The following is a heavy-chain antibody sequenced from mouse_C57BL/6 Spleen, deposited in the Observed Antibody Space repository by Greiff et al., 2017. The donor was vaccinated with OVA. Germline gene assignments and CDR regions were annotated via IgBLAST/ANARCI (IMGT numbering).Heavy chain of an antibody. CDR2: IDPETGGT. V-gene: IGHV1-15*01. CDR3: TRRGSNYYWYFDV. CDR1: GYTFTDYE. J-gene: IGHJ1*03. Sequence: QVQLKESGAELVRPGASVTLSCKASGYTFTDYEMHWVKQTPVHGLEWIGAIDPETGGTAYNQKFKGKAILTADKSSSTAYMELRSLTSEDSAVYYCTRRGSNYYWYFDVWGTGTTVTVSS. D-gene: IGHD2-5*01.